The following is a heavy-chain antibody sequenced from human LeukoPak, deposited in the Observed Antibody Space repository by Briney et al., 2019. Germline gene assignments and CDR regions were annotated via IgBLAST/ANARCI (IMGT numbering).Heavy chain of an antibody. Sequence: PGGSLRLSCAATGFTFSSYWMNWVRQAPGKGLVWVSRIASDGSSTTYADSVKGRFSISRDNAKNTLYLQMNSLRVEDTAVYYCAREERWFGELFVDYWGQGTLVTVSS. CDR1: GFTFSSYW. J-gene: IGHJ4*02. V-gene: IGHV3-74*01. D-gene: IGHD3-10*01. CDR2: IASDGSST. CDR3: AREERWFGELFVDY.